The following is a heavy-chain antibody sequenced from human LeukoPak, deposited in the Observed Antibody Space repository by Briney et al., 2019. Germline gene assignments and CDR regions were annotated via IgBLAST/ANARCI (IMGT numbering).Heavy chain of an antibody. CDR1: GGAIRTSDYY. Sequence: SETLSLTCTVSGGAIRTSDYYWGWIRQPPGKGLEGIGNIYYSGSTYYIESLKSRVTISVDTSKNQFSLKVNSVTAADTAVYYCASTSVATKNAFDIWGQGTMVIVSS. CDR2: IYYSGST. D-gene: IGHD5-12*01. V-gene: IGHV4-39*01. J-gene: IGHJ3*02. CDR3: ASTSVATKNAFDI.